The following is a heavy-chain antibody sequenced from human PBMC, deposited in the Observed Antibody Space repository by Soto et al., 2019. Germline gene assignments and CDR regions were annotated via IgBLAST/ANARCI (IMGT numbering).Heavy chain of an antibody. J-gene: IGHJ4*02. D-gene: IGHD2-2*02. CDR1: GFTFSSYS. Sequence: EVQLVESGGGLVQPGGSLRLSCAASGFTFSSYSMNWVRQAPGKGLEWVSYISSSSSTIYYADSVKGRFTISRDNAKNSLYLQMNSLRDVDTAVYYCARVLLGYCSSTSCHKGGYYFDYWGQGTLVTVSS. V-gene: IGHV3-48*02. CDR3: ARVLLGYCSSTSCHKGGYYFDY. CDR2: ISSSSSTI.